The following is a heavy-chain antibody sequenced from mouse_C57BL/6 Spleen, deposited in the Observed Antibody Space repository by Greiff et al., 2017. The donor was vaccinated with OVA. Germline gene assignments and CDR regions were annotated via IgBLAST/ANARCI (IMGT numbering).Heavy chain of an antibody. CDR1: GYTFTSYW. CDR2: IDPSDSYT. J-gene: IGHJ3*01. D-gene: IGHD2-5*01. Sequence: QVQLQQPGAELVMPGASVKLSCKASGYTFTSYWMHWVKQRPGQGLEWIGEIDPSDSYTNYNQQFKGKSTLTVDKSSSTAYMQLSSLTSEDSAVYYCASGSNYAWFAYWGQGTLVTVSA. CDR3: ASGSNYAWFAY. V-gene: IGHV1-69*01.